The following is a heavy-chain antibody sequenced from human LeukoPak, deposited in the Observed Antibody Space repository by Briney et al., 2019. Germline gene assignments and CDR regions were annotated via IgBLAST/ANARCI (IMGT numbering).Heavy chain of an antibody. V-gene: IGHV3-30-3*01. CDR2: ISYDGSNK. D-gene: IGHD3-10*01. J-gene: IGHJ5*02. CDR1: GFTFSSYA. CDR3: ARDSEWFGEFSMSPYNWFDP. Sequence: GGSLRLSCAASGFTFSSYAMHWVRQAPGKGLEWVAVISYDGSNKYYADSVKGRFTISRDNSKNTLYLQMNSLRAEDTAVYYCARDSEWFGEFSMSPYNWFDPWGQGTLVTVSS.